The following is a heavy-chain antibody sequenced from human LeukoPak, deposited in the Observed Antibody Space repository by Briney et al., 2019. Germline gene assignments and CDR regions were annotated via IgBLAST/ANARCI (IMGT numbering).Heavy chain of an antibody. CDR1: GGSISSYY. CDR2: IYYSGST. D-gene: IGHD2-15*01. V-gene: IGHV4-59*08. J-gene: IGHJ6*02. CDR3: ARHTAAPPYYYYGMDV. Sequence: SETLSLTCTVSGGSISSYYWSWIRQPPGKGLEWIGYIYYSGSTNYNPSLKSRVTISVDTSKNQFSLKLSSVTAADTAVYYCARHTAAPPYYYYGMDVWGQGTTVTVSS.